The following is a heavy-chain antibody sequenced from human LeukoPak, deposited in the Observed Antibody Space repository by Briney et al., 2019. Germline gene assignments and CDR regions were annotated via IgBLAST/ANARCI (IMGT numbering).Heavy chain of an antibody. CDR1: GGSFSGYY. V-gene: IGHV4-34*01. CDR3: ARDTGSVAGTETTLAL. Sequence: PSETLSLTCAVYGGSFSGYYWSWIRQPPGKGLEWIGEINHSGSTNYNPSLKSRVTISVDTSKNQFSLKLSSVTAADTAVYYCARDTGSVAGTETTLALWGQGTLVTVSS. CDR2: INHSGST. D-gene: IGHD6-19*01. J-gene: IGHJ4*02.